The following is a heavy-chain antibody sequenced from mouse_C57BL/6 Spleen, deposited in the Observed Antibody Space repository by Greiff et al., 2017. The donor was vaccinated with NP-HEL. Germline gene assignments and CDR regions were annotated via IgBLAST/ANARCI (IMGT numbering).Heavy chain of an antibody. CDR1: GFTFSSYA. V-gene: IGHV5-9-1*02. D-gene: IGHD2-4*01. Sequence: EVNLVESGEGLVKPGGSLKLSCAASGFTFSSYAMSWVRQTPEKRLEWVAYISSGGDYIYYADTVKGRFTISRDNARNTLYLQMSSLKSEDTAMYYCTRDGATMITRAWFAYWGQGNLVTVSA. CDR3: TRDGATMITRAWFAY. J-gene: IGHJ3*01. CDR2: ISSGGDYI.